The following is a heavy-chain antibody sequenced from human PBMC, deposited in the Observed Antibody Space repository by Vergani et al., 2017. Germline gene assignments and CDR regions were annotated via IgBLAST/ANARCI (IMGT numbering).Heavy chain of an antibody. CDR3: ARGFPDIVVVPAAIPRGYYFDY. CDR1: GGSISSGGYY. V-gene: IGHV4-31*03. D-gene: IGHD2-2*01. J-gene: IGHJ4*02. Sequence: QVQLQESGPGLVKPSQTLSLTCTVSGGSISSGGYYWSWIRQHPGKGLEWIGYIYYSGSTYYNPSLKSRVTISVDTSKNQFSLKLSSVTAADTAVYYCARGFPDIVVVPAAIPRGYYFDYWGQGTLVTVSS. CDR2: IYYSGST.